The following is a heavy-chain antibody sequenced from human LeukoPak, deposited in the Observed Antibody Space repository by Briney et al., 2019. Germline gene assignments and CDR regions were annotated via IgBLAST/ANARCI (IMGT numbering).Heavy chain of an antibody. CDR3: ARNFGPYSNILYSLDY. Sequence: GRSLRLSCAASGFTFSSYALHWVRQAPGKGLEWVAVISYDGSNKYYADSVKGRFTTSRENSKNTLYLQMNSLRAVDTAVYYCARNFGPYSNILYSLDYWGQGTLVTVSS. CDR2: ISYDGSNK. D-gene: IGHD6-13*01. CDR1: GFTFSSYA. V-gene: IGHV3-30-3*01. J-gene: IGHJ4*02.